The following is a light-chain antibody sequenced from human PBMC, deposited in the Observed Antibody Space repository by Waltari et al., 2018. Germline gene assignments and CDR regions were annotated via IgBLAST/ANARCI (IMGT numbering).Light chain of an antibody. CDR3: SSYISSDTLEL. CDR2: DVS. CDR1: SSDVGGYNY. Sequence: HSALPQPASVSGPPGQSITISCTGTSSDVGGYNYASWYQQHPGKAPKLMIYDVSNRPSGVSNRFSGSKSGNTASLTISGLQAEDEADYYCSSYISSDTLELFGGGTSLTVL. J-gene: IGLJ2*01. V-gene: IGLV2-14*03.